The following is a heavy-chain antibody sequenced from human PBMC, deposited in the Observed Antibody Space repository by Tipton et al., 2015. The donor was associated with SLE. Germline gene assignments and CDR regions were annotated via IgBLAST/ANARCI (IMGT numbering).Heavy chain of an antibody. CDR1: GGSLSNLY. Sequence: TLSLTCSVSGGSLSNLYWSWIRQSPGRGLEWIAFVYNSIVTNYNPSLKSRVTISVDSFKNQFSLRLTSVTAADTAVYYCARRHFDTSGYYRGAFDVWGQGTMVTVSS. V-gene: IGHV4-59*11. CDR2: VYNSIVT. CDR3: ARRHFDTSGYYRGAFDV. D-gene: IGHD3-22*01. J-gene: IGHJ3*01.